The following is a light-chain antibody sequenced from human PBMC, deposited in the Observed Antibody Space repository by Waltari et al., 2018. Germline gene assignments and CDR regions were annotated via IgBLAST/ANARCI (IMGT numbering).Light chain of an antibody. V-gene: IGLV2-11*01. CDR3: CSYAGSYTFAV. Sequence: QAALTQPRSVSGSPGQSVTISCTGTSSDVGGYNYVSWYQQHPGKAPKLMIYDVSKRPSGVPDSFSGSKSGNTASLTISGLQAEDEADYYCCSYAGSYTFAVFGGGTKLTVL. CDR2: DVS. CDR1: SSDVGGYNY. J-gene: IGLJ2*01.